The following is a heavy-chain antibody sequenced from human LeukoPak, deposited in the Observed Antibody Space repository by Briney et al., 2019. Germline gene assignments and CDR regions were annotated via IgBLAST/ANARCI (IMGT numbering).Heavy chain of an antibody. Sequence: SETLSLTCTVSGDSISSYYWTWIRQPPGKGLEWIGYIYYSGSTNYNPSRKSRVTISLDTSKNQFSLKLSSVTAADTAVYYCARAPGYCSCTSCYREGSYFDYWGQGTLVTVSS. J-gene: IGHJ4*02. CDR2: IYYSGST. D-gene: IGHD2-2*02. V-gene: IGHV4-59*12. CDR1: GDSISSYY. CDR3: ARAPGYCSCTSCYREGSYFDY.